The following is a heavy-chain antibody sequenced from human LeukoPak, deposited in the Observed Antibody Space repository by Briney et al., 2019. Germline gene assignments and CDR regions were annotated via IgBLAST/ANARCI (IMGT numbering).Heavy chain of an antibody. CDR3: VRQPPGVYDTTQTWFDP. CDR2: IAPSDSYT. V-gene: IGHV5-10-1*01. Sequence: GESLKISCKVSGYSFPSYWITWVRQVPGKGLEWMGRIAPSDSYTNYNPSFEGHVTMSVEKSITTVYLQWRSLKASDTAMYYCVRQPPGVYDTTQTWFDPWGQGILVTASS. CDR1: GYSFPSYW. J-gene: IGHJ5*02. D-gene: IGHD3-22*01.